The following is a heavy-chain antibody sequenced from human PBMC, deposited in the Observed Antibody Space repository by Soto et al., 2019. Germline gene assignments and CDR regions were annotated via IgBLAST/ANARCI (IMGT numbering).Heavy chain of an antibody. D-gene: IGHD3-16*01. CDR2: ISYDGSNK. CDR3: ARAHGGDSYWYFDL. CDR1: GFTFSIYA. V-gene: IGHV3-30-3*01. Sequence: QVQLVESGGGVVQPGRSLRLSCAASGFTFSIYAMHWVRQAPGKGLEWVAVISYDGSNKYYADSVKGRFTISRDNSKNTLYLQMNSLRAEDTAVYYCARAHGGDSYWYFDLWGRGTLVTVSS. J-gene: IGHJ2*01.